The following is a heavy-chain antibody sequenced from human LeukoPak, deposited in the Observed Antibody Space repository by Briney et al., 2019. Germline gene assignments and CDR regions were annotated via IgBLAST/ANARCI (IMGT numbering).Heavy chain of an antibody. CDR1: GGSFSDYY. CDR2: ISHSGST. V-gene: IGHV4-34*01. J-gene: IGHJ4*02. D-gene: IGHD6-13*01. Sequence: SETLSLTCAVYGGSFSDYYWSWIRQPPGKGLEWIGEISHSGSTNYNPSLKSRVTLSVDTSKNHISLKVSSVTAADTAVYYCARLGPDSSSWHYWGQGTLVTVSS. CDR3: ARLGPDSSSWHY.